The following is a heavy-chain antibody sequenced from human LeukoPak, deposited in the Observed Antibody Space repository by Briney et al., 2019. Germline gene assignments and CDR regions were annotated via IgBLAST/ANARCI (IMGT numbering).Heavy chain of an antibody. V-gene: IGHV3-23*01. CDR3: AKSSNWNYDY. J-gene: IGHJ4*02. D-gene: IGHD1-7*01. CDR2: ISGSGGST. CDR1: GLTFSSYG. Sequence: GGSLRLSCAASGLTFSSYGMSWVRQAPGKGLEWVSSISGSGGSTYYADSVKGRFTISRDNSKYTLYLQMNSLRAEDTALYYCAKSSNWNYDYWGQGTLVTVSS.